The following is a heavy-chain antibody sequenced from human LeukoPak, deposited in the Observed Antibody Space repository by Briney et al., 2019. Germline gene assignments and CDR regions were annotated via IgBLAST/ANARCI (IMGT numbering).Heavy chain of an antibody. J-gene: IGHJ5*02. D-gene: IGHD5-24*01. CDR3: ARERRWLQYRNWFDP. CDR1: GYTFTGYY. CDR2: INPNSGGT. Sequence: ASVKVSCKASGYTFTGYYMHWVRQAPGQGHEWMGWINPNSGGTNYAQKFQGRVTMTRDTSISTAYMELSRLRSDDTAVYYCARERRWLQYRNWFDPWGQGTLVTVSS. V-gene: IGHV1-2*02.